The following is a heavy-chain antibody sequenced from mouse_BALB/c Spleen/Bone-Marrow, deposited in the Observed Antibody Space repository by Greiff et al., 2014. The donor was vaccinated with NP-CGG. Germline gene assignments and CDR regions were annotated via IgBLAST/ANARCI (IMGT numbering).Heavy chain of an antibody. J-gene: IGHJ2*01. D-gene: IGHD1-1*01. CDR1: GFNIKDTY. Sequence: EVHLVESGAELVKPGASVKLFCTASGFNIKDTYMHWVKLRPEQCLEWIGRIDPANGNTKYDPKFQGKATITADTSSNTAYLQLSSLTSEDTAVYYCARSYGSSPFDYWGQGTTLTVSS. V-gene: IGHV14-3*02. CDR3: ARSYGSSPFDY. CDR2: IDPANGNT.